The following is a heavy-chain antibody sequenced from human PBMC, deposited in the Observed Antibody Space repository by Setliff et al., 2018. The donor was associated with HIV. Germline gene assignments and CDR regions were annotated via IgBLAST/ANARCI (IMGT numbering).Heavy chain of an antibody. CDR2: FDPEDGDT. V-gene: IGHV1-24*01. Sequence: ASVKVSCKVSGYTLTEFSMHWVRQAPGKGLEWMGRFDPEDGDTLYAQNFQGRVTMTEDPPTDTAYLELSGLRFEDTAVYYCATLKEQWLSEGGFDYWGQRTLVTVSP. D-gene: IGHD6-19*01. CDR1: GYTLTEFS. CDR3: ATLKEQWLSEGGFDY. J-gene: IGHJ4*02.